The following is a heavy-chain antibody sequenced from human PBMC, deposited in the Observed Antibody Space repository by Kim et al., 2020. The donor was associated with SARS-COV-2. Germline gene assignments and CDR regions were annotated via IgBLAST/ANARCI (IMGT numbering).Heavy chain of an antibody. CDR1: GFTFSSYA. CDR2: ISGSGGST. J-gene: IGHJ4*02. Sequence: GGSLRLSCAASGFTFSSYAMSWVRQAPGKGLEWVSAISGSGGSTHYADSVKGRFTISRDNSKNTLYLQMNSLRAEDTAVYYCAKDRILFRSYGAIDYWGQGTLVTVSS. CDR3: AKDRILFRSYGAIDY. V-gene: IGHV3-23*01. D-gene: IGHD5-18*01.